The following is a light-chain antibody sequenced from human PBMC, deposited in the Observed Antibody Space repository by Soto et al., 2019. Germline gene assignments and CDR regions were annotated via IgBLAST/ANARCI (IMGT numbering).Light chain of an antibody. V-gene: IGKV1-5*03. CDR2: KAS. J-gene: IGKJ1*01. CDR3: QQYNSYPWT. Sequence: DIQMTQSPSTLSASVGDRVTITCRASQSISSWLAWYQQKPGKAPKLLMYKASRLDSGVPSRFSGSGSGTEFTLTISSLQPDDFATYYCQQYNSYPWTFGQGTKVEIK. CDR1: QSISSW.